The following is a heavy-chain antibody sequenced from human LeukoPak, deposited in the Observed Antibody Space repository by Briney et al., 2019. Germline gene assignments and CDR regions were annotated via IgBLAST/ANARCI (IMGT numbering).Heavy chain of an antibody. CDR1: GFTFSSYE. J-gene: IGHJ4*02. CDR3: AREQWLGTYDY. V-gene: IGHV3-48*03. CDR2: ISSSGSTI. Sequence: GGSLRLSCAASGFTFSSYEMNWVRQAPGKGLEWVSYISSSGSTIYYADSVKGRFTISRDNAKNSLYLQMNSLRAEDTAVYYCAREQWLGTYDYWGQGTLVTVFS. D-gene: IGHD6-19*01.